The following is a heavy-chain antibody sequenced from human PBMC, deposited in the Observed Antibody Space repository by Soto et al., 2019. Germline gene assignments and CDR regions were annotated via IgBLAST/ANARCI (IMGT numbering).Heavy chain of an antibody. D-gene: IGHD1-1*01. CDR1: GYSFTDYY. V-gene: IGHV1-2*02. Sequence: ASVKVSCKASGYSFTDYYIHWVRQAPGQGLEWMGWIGPNSGGTSYAQKFQGRVTMTRDRSISTTYMELYTLESDDTAVYYCARDLGVHGQPNPFDYWGQGALVTVSS. CDR3: ARDLGVHGQPNPFDY. J-gene: IGHJ4*02. CDR2: IGPNSGGT.